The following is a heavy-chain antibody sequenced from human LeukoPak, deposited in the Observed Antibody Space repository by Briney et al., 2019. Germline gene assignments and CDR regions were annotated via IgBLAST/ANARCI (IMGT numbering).Heavy chain of an antibody. D-gene: IGHD2-15*01. CDR2: ISGSGGST. Sequence: PGGSLRLSCAASGLTFSSCAMSWVRQAPGKGLEWVSAISGSGGSTYYADSVKGRFTISRDNSKNTLYLQMNSLRAEDTAVYYCAKDRHKWYAFDYWGQGTLVTVSS. CDR3: AKDRHKWYAFDY. J-gene: IGHJ4*02. V-gene: IGHV3-23*01. CDR1: GLTFSSCA.